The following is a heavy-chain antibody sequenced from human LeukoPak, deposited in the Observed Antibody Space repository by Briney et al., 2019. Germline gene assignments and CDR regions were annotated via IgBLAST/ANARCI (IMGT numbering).Heavy chain of an antibody. CDR1: GGSISSSSYY. J-gene: IGHJ2*01. CDR3: ARHLGVNDDFWGKDWYFDL. CDR2: IYYSGST. D-gene: IGHD3-3*01. Sequence: SETLSLTRTVSGGSISSSSYYWGWIRQPPGKGLEWIGSIYYSGSTYYNPSLKSRVTISVDTSKNQFSLKLSSVTAADTAVYYCARHLGVNDDFWGKDWYFDLWGRGTLVTVSS. V-gene: IGHV4-39*01.